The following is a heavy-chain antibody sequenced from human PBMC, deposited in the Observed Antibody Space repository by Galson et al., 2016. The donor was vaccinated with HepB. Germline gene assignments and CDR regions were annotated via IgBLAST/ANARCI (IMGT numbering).Heavy chain of an antibody. CDR2: IRSKTHSSAT. CDR3: SSRDFTHYGVDY. D-gene: IGHD3-16*01. Sequence: SLRLSCAGSGFIFSGSVMHCVRQAPGKGLEWVGRIRSKTHSSATADAPPVEGRFTISRDDSKNTTYLLMNSLKTEDTAVYYCSSRDFTHYGVDYWGLGTLVIVSS. CDR1: GFIFSGSV. J-gene: IGHJ4*02. V-gene: IGHV3-73*01.